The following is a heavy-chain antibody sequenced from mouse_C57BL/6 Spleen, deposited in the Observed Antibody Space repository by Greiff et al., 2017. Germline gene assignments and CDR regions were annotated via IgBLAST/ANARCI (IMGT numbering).Heavy chain of an antibody. CDR3: ARSAQLDYFDY. CDR2: ITPSSGYT. CDR1: GYTFTSYW. D-gene: IGHD3-1*01. J-gene: IGHJ2*01. Sequence: VQLQQSGAELAKPGASVKLSCKASGYTFTSYWMHWVKQRPGQGLEWIGYITPSSGYTNYNQKFKDKATLTADKSSTTAYMQLSSLTYEDSAVYYCARSAQLDYFDYWGQGTTLTVSS. V-gene: IGHV1-7*01.